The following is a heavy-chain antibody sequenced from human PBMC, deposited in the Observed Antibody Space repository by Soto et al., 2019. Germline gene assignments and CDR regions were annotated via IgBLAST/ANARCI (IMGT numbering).Heavy chain of an antibody. V-gene: IGHV3-23*01. Sequence: QSGGSLRLSCAGSGFTLTRSAVSWVRQAPGKGLEWVSAISAGGDSAYYADSVKGLFTISRDNSDNTLYLQMNSLRAEDTAVYYCAKVRSAWFFDYWGQGTLVTVAA. J-gene: IGHJ4*02. D-gene: IGHD6-19*01. CDR3: AKVRSAWFFDY. CDR1: GFTLTRSA. CDR2: ISAGGDSA.